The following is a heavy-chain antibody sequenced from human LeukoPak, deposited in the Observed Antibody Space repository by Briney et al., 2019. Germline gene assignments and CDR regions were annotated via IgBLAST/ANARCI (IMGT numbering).Heavy chain of an antibody. CDR3: ARGDYSDY. J-gene: IGHJ4*02. CDR1: GGPVSSGSYY. Sequence: SETLSLTCTVSGGPVSSGSYYWSWIRQPPGKGLEWIGYIYYSGSTNYNPSLKSRVTISVDTSKNQFSLKLSSVTAADTAVYYCARGDYSDYWGQGTLVTVSS. V-gene: IGHV4-61*01. CDR2: IYYSGST. D-gene: IGHD4-17*01.